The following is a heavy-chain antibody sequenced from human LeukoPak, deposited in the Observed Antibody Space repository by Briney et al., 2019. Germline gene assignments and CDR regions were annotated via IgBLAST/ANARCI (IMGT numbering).Heavy chain of an antibody. J-gene: IGHJ4*02. V-gene: IGHV3-48*03. D-gene: IGHD1-26*01. Sequence: GSLRLSCAASGFTFSSYEMNWVRQAPGKGLEWVPYISSSGSTIYYADSVKGRFTISRDNAKNSLYLQMNSLRAEDTAVYYCARDGVGVSYYFDYWGQGTLVTVSS. CDR2: ISSSGSTI. CDR3: ARDGVGVSYYFDY. CDR1: GFTFSSYE.